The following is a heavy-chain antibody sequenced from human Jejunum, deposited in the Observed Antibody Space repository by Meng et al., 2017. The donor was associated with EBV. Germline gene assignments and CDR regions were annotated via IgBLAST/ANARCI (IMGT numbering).Heavy chain of an antibody. J-gene: IGHJ5*02. V-gene: IGHV1-18*01. D-gene: IGHD1-1*01. CDR2: ITAYNGDT. CDR3: ARYKSPGSFDP. CDR1: GYTFSSFG. Sequence: QVQLVQSGDEVMKPGASLNVSCKASGYTFSSFGISWVRQAPGQGLEWMGWITAYNGDTHFPQKFQDRVIMTIDTSTRTAYMELKSLRPDDTAVYYCARYKSPGSFDPWGQGTLVTVSS.